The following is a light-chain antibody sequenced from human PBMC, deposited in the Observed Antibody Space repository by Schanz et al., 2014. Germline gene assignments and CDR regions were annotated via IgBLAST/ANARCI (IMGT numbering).Light chain of an antibody. J-gene: IGKJ1*01. Sequence: DIQMTQSPSSLSASVGDRVTITCRANQTISNFLNWYQHAPGKAPKLLIYAASSLQSGVSPRFSGSGSGTDFTLTISSLQPEDIATYYCQQSNTIPWTFGQGTKVEIK. CDR3: QQSNTIPWT. CDR1: QTISNF. V-gene: IGKV1-39*01. CDR2: AAS.